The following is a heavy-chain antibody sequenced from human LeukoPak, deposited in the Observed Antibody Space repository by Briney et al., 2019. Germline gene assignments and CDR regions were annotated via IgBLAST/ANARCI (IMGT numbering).Heavy chain of an antibody. J-gene: IGHJ6*03. Sequence: PGGSLRLSCAASGFTFSIYSMNWVRQAPGKWLEWVTSISSSSSYIYYADSVKGRFTISRDNAKNSLYLQMNSLTAEDTAVYYCARDRWERLGYYYMDVWGKGTTVTVSS. V-gene: IGHV3-21*01. CDR2: ISSSSSYI. CDR3: ARDRWERLGYYYMDV. D-gene: IGHD1-26*01. CDR1: GFTFSIYS.